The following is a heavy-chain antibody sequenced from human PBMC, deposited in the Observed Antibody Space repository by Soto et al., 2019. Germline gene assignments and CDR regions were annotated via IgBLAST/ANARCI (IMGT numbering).Heavy chain of an antibody. D-gene: IGHD3-10*01. CDR3: AKGKWLRGCIMVRGVYFDY. J-gene: IGHJ4*02. Sequence: GGSLRLSCAASGFTFSSYAMSWVRQAPGKGLEWVSAISGSGGSTYYADSVKGRFTISRDNSKNTLYLQMNSLRAEDTAVYYCAKGKWLRGCIMVRGVYFDYWGQRTLVTVSS. CDR2: ISGSGGST. CDR1: GFTFSSYA. V-gene: IGHV3-23*01.